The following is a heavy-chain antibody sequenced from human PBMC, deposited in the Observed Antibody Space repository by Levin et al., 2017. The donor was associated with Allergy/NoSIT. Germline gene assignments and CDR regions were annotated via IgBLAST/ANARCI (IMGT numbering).Heavy chain of an antibody. CDR2: FHPEKGES. Sequence: ASVKVSCKVSGYTLSELSMNWVRQAPGRGLEWMGSFHPEKGESIYAQKFQGRVTMTEDTSTDTAYMELTSLRSEDTAVYYCAASPRHYVSSLVLWGQGTLVTVSS. J-gene: IGHJ4*02. V-gene: IGHV1-24*01. CDR1: GYTLSELS. CDR3: AASPRHYVSSLVL. D-gene: IGHD3-22*01.